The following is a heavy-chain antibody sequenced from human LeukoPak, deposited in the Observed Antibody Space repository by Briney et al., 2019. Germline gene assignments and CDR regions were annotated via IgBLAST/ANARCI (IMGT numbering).Heavy chain of an antibody. Sequence: GGSLRLSCAASGFIFSNYGMHWVRQAPGKGLEWVAVIWYDGSNKYYADSVKGRLTISRDNSKNTLYLQMNSLRAEDTAVYYCAKDPRYYDSSGYYLTPYFDYWGQGTLVTVSS. CDR3: AKDPRYYDSSGYYLTPYFDY. D-gene: IGHD3-22*01. CDR1: GFIFSNYG. V-gene: IGHV3-33*06. CDR2: IWYDGSNK. J-gene: IGHJ4*02.